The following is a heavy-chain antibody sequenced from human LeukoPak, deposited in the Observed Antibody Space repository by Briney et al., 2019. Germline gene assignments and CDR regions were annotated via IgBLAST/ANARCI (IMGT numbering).Heavy chain of an antibody. J-gene: IGHJ3*02. D-gene: IGHD1-26*01. CDR2: IYTSGST. CDR3: ARDEMRYSGSTDAFDI. CDR1: GGSISSGSYY. Sequence: SQTLSLTCTVSGGSISSGSYYWSWIRQPAGKGLEWIGRIYTSGSTNYNPSLKSRVTISVDTSKNQFSLKLSSVTAADTAVYYCARDEMRYSGSTDAFDIWGQGTMVTVSS. V-gene: IGHV4-61*02.